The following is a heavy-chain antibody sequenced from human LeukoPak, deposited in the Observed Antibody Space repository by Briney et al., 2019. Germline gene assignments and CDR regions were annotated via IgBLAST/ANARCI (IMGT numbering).Heavy chain of an antibody. D-gene: IGHD3-10*01. J-gene: IGHJ4*02. V-gene: IGHV3-73*01. CDR2: IRSKANGYAT. Sequence: GGSLRLSCAASGFTFSGSAMHWVRQASGKGLEWVGRIRSKANGYATAYAASVKGRFTISRDDSKNTAYLQMDSLKTEDTAVYYRTGNYYGSGSYADFDYWGQGTLVTVSS. CDR3: TGNYYGSGSYADFDY. CDR1: GFTFSGSA.